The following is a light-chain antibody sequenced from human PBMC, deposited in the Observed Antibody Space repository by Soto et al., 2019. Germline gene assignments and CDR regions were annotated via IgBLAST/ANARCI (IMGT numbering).Light chain of an antibody. CDR1: QSVSNNY. Sequence: ESLLTQSPGTLSLSPGEGGTLSCRASQSVSNNYLACFQHKPFQAPRLLLFGASTRATGIPDRFSGSGSGTRFTLTISSLEPEDVAVSYCQQYGSSPPCTFGQGTTVDIK. V-gene: IGKV3-20*01. J-gene: IGKJ1*01. CDR3: QQYGSSPPCT. CDR2: GAS.